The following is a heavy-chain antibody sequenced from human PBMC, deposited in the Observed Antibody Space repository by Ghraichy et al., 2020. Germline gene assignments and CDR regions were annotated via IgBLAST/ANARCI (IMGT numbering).Heavy chain of an antibody. CDR3: ARDKETTFDS. V-gene: IGHV4-59*01. CDR2: IYYTGSA. CDR1: GGAISDSY. D-gene: IGHD4-11*01. Sequence: GSLRLSCAVSGGAISDSYWSWIRQTPGKGLEWIGHIYYTGSANYNPALRSRVTISVDTSKKLFYLSLKSVTAADTAVYYCARDKETTFDSWGQGILVTVSS. J-gene: IGHJ4*02.